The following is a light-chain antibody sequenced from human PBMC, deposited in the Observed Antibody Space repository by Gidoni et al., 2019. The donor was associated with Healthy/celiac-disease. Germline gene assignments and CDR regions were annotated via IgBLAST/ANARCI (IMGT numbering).Light chain of an antibody. CDR3: QQDYNLLWT. Sequence: EIVMTQSPATLSLSPGERATLSCRASQSVSSSYLSWYQQKPGQAPRLLIYGASTRATGIPARFSGSGSGTDFTLTISSLQPEDFAVYYCQQDYNLLWTFGQXTKVEIK. CDR1: QSVSSSY. V-gene: IGKV3D-7*01. J-gene: IGKJ1*01. CDR2: GAS.